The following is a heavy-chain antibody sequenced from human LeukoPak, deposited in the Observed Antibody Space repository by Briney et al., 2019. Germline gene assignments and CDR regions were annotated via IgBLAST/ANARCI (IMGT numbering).Heavy chain of an antibody. V-gene: IGHV3-48*02. CDR2: ITYNRVTI. CDR3: ARGSGYSYAAAY. D-gene: IGHD5-18*01. J-gene: IGHJ4*02. CDR1: GFTFRSYA. Sequence: GGSLRLSCAASGFTFRSYAMQWVRQAPGKGLEWVSYITYNRVTIFYADSVKGRFTISRDNAKDSLYLQMSSLRDEDTAVYYCARGSGYSYAAAYCGQGTLVTVSS.